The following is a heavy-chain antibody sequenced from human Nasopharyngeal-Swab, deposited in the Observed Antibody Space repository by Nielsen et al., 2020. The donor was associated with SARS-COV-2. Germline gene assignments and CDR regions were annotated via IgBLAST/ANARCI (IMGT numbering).Heavy chain of an antibody. CDR1: GGSISSYY. V-gene: IGHV4-59*01. CDR2: IYYSGST. J-gene: IGHJ6*03. Sequence: LRLSCTVSGGSISSYYWSWIRQPPGKGLEWIGYIYYSGSTNYNPSLKSRVTISVDTSKNQFSPKLSSVTAADTAVYYCARVAPYYYYYMDVWGKGTTVTVSS. CDR3: ARVAPYYYYYMDV.